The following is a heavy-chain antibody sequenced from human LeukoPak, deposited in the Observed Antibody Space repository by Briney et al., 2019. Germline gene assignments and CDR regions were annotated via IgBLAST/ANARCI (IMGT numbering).Heavy chain of an antibody. CDR2: ISSSGSTI. CDR3: VAPFYYDSSGYDDY. J-gene: IGHJ4*02. CDR1: GFTFSSYE. D-gene: IGHD3-22*01. V-gene: IGHV3-48*03. Sequence: GGPLRLSCAASGFTFSSYEMNWVRQAPGKGLEWVSYISSSGSTIYYADSVKGRFTISRDNAKNSLYLQMNSLRAEDTAVYYCVAPFYYDSSGYDDYWGQGTLVTVSS.